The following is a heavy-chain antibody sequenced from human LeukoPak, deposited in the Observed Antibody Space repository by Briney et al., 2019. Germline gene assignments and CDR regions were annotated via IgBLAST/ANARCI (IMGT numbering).Heavy chain of an antibody. CDR2: IYYNGNT. CDR1: GGSMSLYF. J-gene: IGHJ4*02. Sequence: SETLSLTCTVSGGSMSLYFRNWIRQSPGKGLEYIGYIYYNGNTNYNPSLQSRVTISVDTSKNQFSLKLSSVAAADTAVYYCARDPSSDGGYFDYWGQGILVTVSS. D-gene: IGHD3-16*01. V-gene: IGHV4-59*01. CDR3: ARDPSSDGGYFDY.